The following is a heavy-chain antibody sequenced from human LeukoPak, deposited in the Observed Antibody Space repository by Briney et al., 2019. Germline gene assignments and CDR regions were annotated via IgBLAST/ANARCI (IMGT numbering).Heavy chain of an antibody. Sequence: SETLSLTCTVSGGSISSYYWSCIRQRPGKGQEWIGYIYYSGSTNYNPSLKSRVTISVDTSKNQFSLKLSSVTAADTAVYYCARFSSGGYYFDYWGQGTLVTVSS. CDR3: ARFSSGGYYFDY. CDR2: IYYSGST. V-gene: IGHV4-59*01. D-gene: IGHD6-25*01. J-gene: IGHJ4*02. CDR1: GGSISSYY.